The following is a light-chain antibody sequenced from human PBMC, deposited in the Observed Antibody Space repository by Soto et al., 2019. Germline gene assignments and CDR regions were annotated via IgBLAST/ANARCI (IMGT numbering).Light chain of an antibody. CDR2: GAS. CDR1: QSVSNN. CDR3: QQYGRSPH. V-gene: IGKV3-20*01. Sequence: EIVLTQSAATLSVSPGESATLSCRASQSVSNNLTWYQQKPGQPPRLLIYGASTRATGIPDRFSGSGSGTDFTLTISRLEPEDFAVYYCQQYGRSPHFGPGTKVDIK. J-gene: IGKJ3*01.